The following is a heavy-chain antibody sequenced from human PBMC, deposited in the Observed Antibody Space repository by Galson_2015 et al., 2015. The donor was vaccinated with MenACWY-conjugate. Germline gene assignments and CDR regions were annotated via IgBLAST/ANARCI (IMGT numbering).Heavy chain of an antibody. CDR2: IKSQTDGGKT. CDR3: TTHKPDSWGGLLFHFYMDV. Sequence: SLRLSCAGSASTFTNAYMSWVRQAPGKGLEWVGRIKSQTDGGKTDYAAPVKGRFTISRDDSKTTLYLQMSSLKIEDTAVYYCTTHKPDSWGGLLFHFYMDVWGKGTTVTVSS. CDR1: ASTFTNAY. V-gene: IGHV3-15*01. J-gene: IGHJ6*03. D-gene: IGHD2-21*01.